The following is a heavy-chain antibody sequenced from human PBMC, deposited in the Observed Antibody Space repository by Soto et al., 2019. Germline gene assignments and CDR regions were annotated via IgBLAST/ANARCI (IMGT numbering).Heavy chain of an antibody. D-gene: IGHD6-6*01. CDR1: GYIFTSYA. V-gene: IGHV1-3*01. CDR2: INGGAGDT. CDR3: ARSPSRMAAETQLDP. Sequence: GASVKVSCKASGYIFTSYAIHWLRQAPGQRLEWMGWINGGAGDTRYSVNFQGRVTFTRDTAATTAFMDLSSLSSADTAIYYCARSPSRMAAETQLDPWGQGTLVTVSS. J-gene: IGHJ5*02.